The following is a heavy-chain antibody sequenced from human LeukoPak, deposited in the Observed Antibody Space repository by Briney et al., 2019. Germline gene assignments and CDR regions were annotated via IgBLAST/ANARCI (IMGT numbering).Heavy chain of an antibody. V-gene: IGHV1-2*02. CDR1: GYTFTGYY. J-gene: IGHJ4*02. D-gene: IGHD3-22*01. Sequence: ASVKVSCKASGYTFTGYYMHWVRQAPGQGLEWMGWINPNSGGTNYAQKFQGRVTMTRDTSISTAYMELSRLRSDDTAVYYCARVANYYDSSGYIDYWGQGTLVTVSS. CDR2: INPNSGGT. CDR3: ARVANYYDSSGYIDY.